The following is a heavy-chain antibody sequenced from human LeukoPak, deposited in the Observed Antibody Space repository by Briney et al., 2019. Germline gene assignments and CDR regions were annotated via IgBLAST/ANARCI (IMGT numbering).Heavy chain of an antibody. J-gene: IGHJ4*02. CDR2: INHSGST. Sequence: SETLSLTCAVYGGSFSGYYWSWIRQPPGKGLEWIGEINHSGSTNYNPSLKSRVTISVDTSKNQFSLKLSSVTAADTAVYYCARGPPYDLRLGELSLNYWGQGTRVTVSS. D-gene: IGHD3-16*02. CDR1: GGSFSGYY. CDR3: ARGPPYDLRLGELSLNY. V-gene: IGHV4-34*01.